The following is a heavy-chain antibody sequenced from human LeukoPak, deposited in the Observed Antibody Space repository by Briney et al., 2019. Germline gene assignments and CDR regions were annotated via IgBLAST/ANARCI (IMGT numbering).Heavy chain of an antibody. CDR3: ARGYYGSGSYDY. CDR1: GGTSSSYA. J-gene: IGHJ4*02. V-gene: IGHV1-69*13. Sequence: SVKVSCKASGGTSSSYAISWVRQAPGQGLEWMGGIIPILGTANYAQKFQGRVTITADESTSTAYMELSSLRSEDTAVYYCARGYYGSGSYDYWGQGTLVTVSS. D-gene: IGHD3-10*01. CDR2: IIPILGTA.